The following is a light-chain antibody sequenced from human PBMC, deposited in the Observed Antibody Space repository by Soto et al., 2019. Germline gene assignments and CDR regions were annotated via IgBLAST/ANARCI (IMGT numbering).Light chain of an antibody. V-gene: IGKV3-15*01. CDR3: QQYNDWPPYT. J-gene: IGKJ2*01. CDR2: GAS. Sequence: EIVLTQSPGTLSLSPGEGATLSCRASQSVSSNLAWHQQKPGQAPRLLIYGASTRATGIPARFSGSGSGTEFTLTISSLQSEDFAVYYCQQYNDWPPYTFGQGTKVDIK. CDR1: QSVSSN.